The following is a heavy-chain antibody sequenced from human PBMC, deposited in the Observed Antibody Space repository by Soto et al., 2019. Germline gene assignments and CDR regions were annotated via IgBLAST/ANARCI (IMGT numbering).Heavy chain of an antibody. J-gene: IGHJ4*02. Sequence: EVQLVESGGDLVQPGGSLRLSCAASGFTVSSNYMSWVRQAPGKGLEWVSVIYSGGSIYYADSVKGRFIISRDNFKXTLYLQMNSLRAEDTAVYYCARGTYYDSSGYWFDYWGQGTLVTVSS. V-gene: IGHV3-66*01. D-gene: IGHD3-22*01. CDR3: ARGTYYDSSGYWFDY. CDR2: IYSGGSI. CDR1: GFTVSSNY.